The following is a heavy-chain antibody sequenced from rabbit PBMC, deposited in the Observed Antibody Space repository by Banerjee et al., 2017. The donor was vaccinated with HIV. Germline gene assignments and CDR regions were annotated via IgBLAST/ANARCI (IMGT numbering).Heavy chain of an antibody. CDR3: ARGENIGYGHGTFFL. J-gene: IGHJ4*01. Sequence: QEQLEESGGDLVKPEGSLTLTCTASGFSFSNKYVMCWVRQAPGKGLEWIACINTSSGVTVYATWAKGRFTISKTSWTTVTLQMTSLTAADTATYFCARGENIGYGHGTFFLWGPGTLVTVS. D-gene: IGHD6-1*01. CDR2: INTSSGVT. V-gene: IGHV1S45*01. CDR1: GFSFSNKYV.